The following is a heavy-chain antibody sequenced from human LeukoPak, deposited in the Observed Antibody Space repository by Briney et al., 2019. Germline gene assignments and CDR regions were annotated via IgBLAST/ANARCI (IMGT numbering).Heavy chain of an antibody. V-gene: IGHV3-30*18. CDR3: ANLRVTFGGVIAPESYGMDV. D-gene: IGHD3-16*02. J-gene: IGHJ6*02. CDR1: GFTFSSYG. CDR2: ISYDGSNK. Sequence: GGSLRLSCAASGFTFSSYGMHWVRQAPGKGLEWVAVISYDGSNKYYADSVKGRFTISRDNSKNTLYLQMNSLRAEDTAVYYCANLRVTFGGVIAPESYGMDVWGQGTLVTVSS.